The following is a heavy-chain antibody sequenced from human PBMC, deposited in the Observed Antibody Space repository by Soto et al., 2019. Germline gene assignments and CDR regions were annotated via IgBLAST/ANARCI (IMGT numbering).Heavy chain of an antibody. CDR3: ARQGSSGPDY. D-gene: IGHD3-22*01. V-gene: IGHV5-51*01. J-gene: IGHJ4*02. Sequence: GESLKISCKGSGYTFSTYLIIWVRQMPGKGLEWMGIIYPGDSEVSYSPSFEGQVTISADKSTATAFLQWSSVKASDTAIYFCARQGSSGPDYWGQGTLVTVSS. CDR1: GYTFSTYL. CDR2: IYPGDSEV.